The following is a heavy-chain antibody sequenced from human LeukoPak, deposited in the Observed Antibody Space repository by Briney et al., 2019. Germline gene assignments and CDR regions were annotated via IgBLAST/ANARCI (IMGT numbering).Heavy chain of an antibody. CDR2: ISSTGGTT. CDR1: GITFSSYG. CDR3: ARDSNSYDTYYFDY. V-gene: IGHV3-23*01. J-gene: IGHJ4*02. Sequence: GGSLRLSCAASGITFSSYGMSWVRQAPGKGLEWVSSISSTGGTTYYADSVKGRFTISRDNSKNTLYLQMNSLRSEDTAVYYCARDSNSYDTYYFDYWGQGTLVTVSS. D-gene: IGHD5-18*01.